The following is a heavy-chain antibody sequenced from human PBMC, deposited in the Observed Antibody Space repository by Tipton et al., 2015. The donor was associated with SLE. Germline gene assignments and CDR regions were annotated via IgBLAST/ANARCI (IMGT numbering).Heavy chain of an antibody. CDR1: GFNFEDYG. CDR3: AKPSLGYCSGGICPFDV. V-gene: IGHV3-9*01. J-gene: IGHJ3*01. CDR2: IAWNSDAI. Sequence: SLRLSCVVSGFNFEDYGIHWVRQAPGKGLEWVSGIAWNSDAIGYADSVKGRFTISRDNARNCLYLQMNSLRAEDTALYFCAKPSLGYCSGGICPFDVWGQGTMVTVSS. D-gene: IGHD2-8*02.